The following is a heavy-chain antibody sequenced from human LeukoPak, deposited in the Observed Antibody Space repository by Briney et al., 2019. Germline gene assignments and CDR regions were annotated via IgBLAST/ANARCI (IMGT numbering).Heavy chain of an antibody. V-gene: IGHV4-61*02. D-gene: IGHD3-10*01. CDR1: GGSISSGSYY. CDR2: IYTSGST. J-gene: IGHJ4*02. Sequence: SETLSLTCTVSGGSISSGSYYWSWIRQPAGKGLDWIGVIYTSGSTNYNPSLKSRVTISIDTSKTQFSLKLHSVTAADTAVYYCARGPYYFGSGSSYNRFNVVYWGQGTLVTVSS. CDR3: ARGPYYFGSGSSYNRFNVVY.